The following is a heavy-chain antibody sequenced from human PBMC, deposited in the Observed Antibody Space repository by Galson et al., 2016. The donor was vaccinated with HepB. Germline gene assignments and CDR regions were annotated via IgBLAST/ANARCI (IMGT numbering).Heavy chain of an antibody. D-gene: IGHD5-12*01. Sequence: SVKVSCKASGYTFTTYAMHWVRQAPGQRLEWMGWISAANGDTKYSQKLQGRGTITWDTSANTAYMELSSLRSEDTAVYYCARGHIVATVDYYYYGLDVWGQGTTVTVSS. V-gene: IGHV1-3*01. J-gene: IGHJ6*02. CDR3: ARGHIVATVDYYYYGLDV. CDR2: ISAANGDT. CDR1: GYTFTTYA.